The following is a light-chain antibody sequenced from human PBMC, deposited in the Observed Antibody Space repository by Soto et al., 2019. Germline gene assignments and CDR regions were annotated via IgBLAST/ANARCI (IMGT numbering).Light chain of an antibody. V-gene: IGLV2-14*01. CDR1: SSDIGTYNY. Sequence: QSVLTQPASVSGSPGQSITISCTGTSSDIGTYNYVSWYLHHPGKAPKLIIYGVSDRPSGVSNRFSGSKSGNTASLTISGLQPEDEGDYYCSSYPHRSPYVLGNGTKATVL. CDR3: SSYPHRSPYV. J-gene: IGLJ1*01. CDR2: GVS.